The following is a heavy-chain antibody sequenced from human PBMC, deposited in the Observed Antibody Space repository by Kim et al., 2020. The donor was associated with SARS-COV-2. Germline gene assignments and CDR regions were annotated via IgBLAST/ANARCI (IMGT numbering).Heavy chain of an antibody. CDR1: GGSFSGYY. V-gene: IGHV4-34*01. J-gene: IGHJ4*02. CDR3: AAIILPAAATPAFDY. CDR2: INHSGST. D-gene: IGHD2-2*01. Sequence: SETLSLTCAVYGGSFSGYYWSWIRQPPGKGLEWIGEINHSGSTNYNPSLKSRVTISVDTSKNQFSLKLSSVTAADTAVYYCAAIILPAAATPAFDYWGQGTLVTVSS.